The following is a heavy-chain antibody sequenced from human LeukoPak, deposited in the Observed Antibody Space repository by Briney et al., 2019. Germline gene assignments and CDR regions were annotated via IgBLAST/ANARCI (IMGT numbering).Heavy chain of an antibody. CDR3: ARGIVVVPAAMYYYYYMDV. D-gene: IGHD2-2*01. CDR2: IYTSGST. Sequence: PSETLSLTCTVSGGSISSYYWSWIRQPPGKGLEWIGYIYTSGSTNYNPSLKSRVTISVDTSKNQFSLNLSSVTAADTAVYYCARGIVVVPAAMYYYYYMDVWGKGTTVTVSS. V-gene: IGHV4-4*09. CDR1: GGSISSYY. J-gene: IGHJ6*03.